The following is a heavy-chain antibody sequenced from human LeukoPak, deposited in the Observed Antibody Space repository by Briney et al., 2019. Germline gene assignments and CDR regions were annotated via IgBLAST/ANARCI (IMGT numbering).Heavy chain of an antibody. D-gene: IGHD3-3*01. CDR1: GFTVSSNE. Sequence: GGSLRLSCAASGFTVSSNEMSWVRQAPGKGLEWVSSISGGSTYYAASRKGRFTISRDNSKNTLHLQMNSLRAEDTAVYYCKSRPNIKGIITIFGVVIMPYYYYYYYMDVWGKGTTVTVSS. V-gene: IGHV3-38-3*01. CDR2: ISGGST. CDR3: KSRPNIKGIITIFGVVIMPYYYYYYYMDV. J-gene: IGHJ6*03.